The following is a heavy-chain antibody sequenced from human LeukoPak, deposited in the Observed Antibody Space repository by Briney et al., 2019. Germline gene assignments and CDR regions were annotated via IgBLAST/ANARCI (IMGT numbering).Heavy chain of an antibody. D-gene: IGHD1-26*01. CDR2: IYSGGST. J-gene: IGHJ4*02. V-gene: IGHV3-53*01. CDR3: AILVGAIPFVY. CDR1: GFTVSSNY. Sequence: GGSLRLSCAASGFTVSSNYMSWVRQAPGKGLEWVSVIYSGGSTYYADSVKGRFTISRDNSKNTLYLQMNSLRAEDTAVYYCAILVGAIPFVYWGQGTLVTVSS.